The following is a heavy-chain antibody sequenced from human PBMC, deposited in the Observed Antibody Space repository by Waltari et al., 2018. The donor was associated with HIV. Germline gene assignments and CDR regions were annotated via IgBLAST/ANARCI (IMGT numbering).Heavy chain of an antibody. CDR2: INHSGTT. Sequence: QVQLQQWGAGLLKPSETLSLTCAVYGGSFSNYYWTWIRQTPGKGLEWIGEINHSGTTDYNPFLKSRLTMSSDTSKSQFSLKLSSVTAADTGIYYCARHRFMRGNSGWYFLYWGQGTQVTVSS. CDR3: ARHRFMRGNSGWYFLY. J-gene: IGHJ4*02. CDR1: GGSFSNYY. V-gene: IGHV4-34*02. D-gene: IGHD6-19*01.